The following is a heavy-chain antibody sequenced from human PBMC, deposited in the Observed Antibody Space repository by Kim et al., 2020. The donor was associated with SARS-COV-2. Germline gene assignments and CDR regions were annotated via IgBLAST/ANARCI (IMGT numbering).Heavy chain of an antibody. CDR3: ASGGEQLAYFDY. J-gene: IGHJ4*02. Sequence: TYSPSVQGQVTTSADKSNSTAYLQWSSLKASDTAMYYCASGGEQLAYFDYWGQGTLVTVSS. D-gene: IGHD6-13*01. V-gene: IGHV5-51*01.